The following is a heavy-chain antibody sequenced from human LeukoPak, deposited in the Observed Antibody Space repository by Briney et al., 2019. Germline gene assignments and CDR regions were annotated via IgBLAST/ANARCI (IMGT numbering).Heavy chain of an antibody. J-gene: IGHJ3*02. CDR2: INPNSGGT. Sequence: ASVKVSCKASGYTFTGYYMHWVRQAPGQGLEWMGWINPNSGGTNYAQKFQGRVTMTRDTSISTAYMELSRLRSDDTAVYYCARDSSGWFGHHDAFDIWGQGTMVTVSS. D-gene: IGHD6-19*01. CDR3: ARDSSGWFGHHDAFDI. CDR1: GYTFTGYY. V-gene: IGHV1-2*02.